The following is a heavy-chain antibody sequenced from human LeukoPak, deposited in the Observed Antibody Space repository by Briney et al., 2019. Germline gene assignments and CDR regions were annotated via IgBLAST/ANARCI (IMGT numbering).Heavy chain of an antibody. CDR2: IYYSGST. CDR3: ARESGGSSGSNDAFDI. CDR1: GGSISSSSYS. D-gene: IGHD3-22*01. Sequence: SETLSLTCTVSGGSISSSSYSWGWIRQPPGKGLEWIGSIYYSGSTYYNPSLKSRVTISVDTSKNQFSLKLSSVTAADTAVYYCARESGGSSGSNDAFDIWGQGTMVTVSS. J-gene: IGHJ3*02. V-gene: IGHV4-39*07.